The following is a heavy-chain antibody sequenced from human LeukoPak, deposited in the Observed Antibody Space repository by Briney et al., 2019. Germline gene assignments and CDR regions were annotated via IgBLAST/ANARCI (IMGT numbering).Heavy chain of an antibody. CDR1: GYTFTGYY. CDR3: ASEYNIVVVPAASFNQFDY. D-gene: IGHD2-2*01. J-gene: IGHJ4*02. Sequence: GASVKVSCKASGYTFTGYYMHWVRQAPGQGLEWMGWINPNSGGTNYAQKFQGRVTMTRDTSISTAYMELSRLRSDDTAVYYCASEYNIVVVPAASFNQFDYWGQGTLVTVSS. V-gene: IGHV1-2*02. CDR2: INPNSGGT.